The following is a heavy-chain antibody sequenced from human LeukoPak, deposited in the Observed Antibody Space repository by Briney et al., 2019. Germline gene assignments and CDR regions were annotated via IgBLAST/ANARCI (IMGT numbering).Heavy chain of an antibody. CDR3: AKERGRFGESYYFDL. Sequence: GSLILSCAASGFTFSNYAMNWVRQAPGKGLEWVSAISGSDGRTYYADSVRGRFTISRDNSKNTLYLQVNSLRADDTAVYYCAKERGRFGESYYFDLWGQGTLVTVSS. D-gene: IGHD3-10*01. J-gene: IGHJ4*02. CDR1: GFTFSNYA. CDR2: ISGSDGRT. V-gene: IGHV3-23*01.